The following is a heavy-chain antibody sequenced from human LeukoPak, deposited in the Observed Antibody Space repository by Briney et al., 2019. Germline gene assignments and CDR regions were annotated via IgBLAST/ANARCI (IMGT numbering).Heavy chain of an antibody. CDR3: ARVTYSSSSNYFDY. D-gene: IGHD6-6*01. CDR1: GFTFSSYS. CDR2: ISSSSSYI. J-gene: IGHJ4*02. V-gene: IGHV3-21*01. Sequence: GGSLRLSCAASGFTFSSYSMNWVRQAPGKGLEWVSSISSSSSYIYYADSVKGRFTISRDNAKNSLYLQTNSLRAEDTAVYYCARVTYSSSSNYFDYWGQGTLVTVSS.